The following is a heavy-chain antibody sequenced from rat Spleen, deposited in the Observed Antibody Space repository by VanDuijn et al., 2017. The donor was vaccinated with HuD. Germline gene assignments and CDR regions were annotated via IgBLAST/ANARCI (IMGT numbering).Heavy chain of an antibody. J-gene: IGHJ3*01. CDR2: ISSGGNT. CDR1: GFSLTSYT. CDR3: TRDQSLFAY. V-gene: IGHV2-6*01. Sequence: QVQLKESGPGLVQPSQTLSLTCTVSGFSLTSYTVSWVRQPPGKGLEWIAAISSGGNTYYNSALKSRLSISRDISKSQVFLKMNSLQTEDTGTYYCTRDQSLFAYWGQGTLVTVSS.